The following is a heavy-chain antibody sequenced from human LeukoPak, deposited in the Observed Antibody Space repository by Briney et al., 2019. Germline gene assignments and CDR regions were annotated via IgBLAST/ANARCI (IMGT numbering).Heavy chain of an antibody. CDR1: GGSISSYY. V-gene: IGHV4-4*07. D-gene: IGHD3-22*01. CDR2: IYTSGST. Sequence: SETLSLTCTVSGGSISSYYWSWIRQPAGKGLEWIGRIYTSGSTNYNPSLKSRVTMSVDTSKNQFSLKPSSVTAADTAVYYCARDEAEIDYYDSSGYYNWFDPWGQGTLVTVSS. J-gene: IGHJ5*02. CDR3: ARDEAEIDYYDSSGYYNWFDP.